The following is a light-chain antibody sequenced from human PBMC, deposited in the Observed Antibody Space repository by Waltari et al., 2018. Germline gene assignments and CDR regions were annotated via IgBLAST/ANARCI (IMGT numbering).Light chain of an antibody. CDR3: SSRTSSITWV. V-gene: IGLV2-14*03. J-gene: IGLJ3*02. Sequence: QSALTQPASVSGSPGQSITISCTGTSSDVGAYDYVSWYQQHPGKAPKVVIYDVTKRPSGGSNRFSGSKSGSTASLTISGLQAEDEADYYCSSRTSSITWVFGGGTKLTVL. CDR1: SSDVGAYDY. CDR2: DVT.